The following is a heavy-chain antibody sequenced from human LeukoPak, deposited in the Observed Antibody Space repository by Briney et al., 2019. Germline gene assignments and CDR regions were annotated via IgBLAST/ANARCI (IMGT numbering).Heavy chain of an antibody. CDR2: ISSSSSYI. Sequence: GGSLRLSCAASGFTFISYSMNWVGQAPGKGLEWVSSISSSSSYIYYADSVKGRFTISRDNDKNSLYLQMNSLRAEDTAVYYCARGFSSGWYGESIDYWGQGTLVTVSS. CDR1: GFTFISYS. CDR3: ARGFSSGWYGESIDY. J-gene: IGHJ4*02. V-gene: IGHV3-21*01. D-gene: IGHD6-19*01.